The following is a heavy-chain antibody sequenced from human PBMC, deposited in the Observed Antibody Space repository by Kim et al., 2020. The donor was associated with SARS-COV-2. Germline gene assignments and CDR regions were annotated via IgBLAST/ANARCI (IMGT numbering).Heavy chain of an antibody. D-gene: IGHD6-19*01. CDR3: ARDRQRAGTGVDY. J-gene: IGHJ4*02. V-gene: IGHV6-1*01. Sequence: YARSGKGRLTINPDTSKNQFSRQMNSVTPEDTAVYYCARDRQRAGTGVDYWGQGTLVTVSS.